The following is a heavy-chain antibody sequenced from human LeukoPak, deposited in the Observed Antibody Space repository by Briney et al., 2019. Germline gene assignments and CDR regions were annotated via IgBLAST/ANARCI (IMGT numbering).Heavy chain of an antibody. Sequence: GASVKVSCKTSGYTFTDYYIHWVRQAPGQGLEWMGWIDTNSGGTEYAQKFQGRVTMTRNTYFRTAYMELSRLRSDDTAVYSCARGRNIEMTTMSGGSDYWGQGTLVTVSS. CDR2: IDTNSGGT. V-gene: IGHV1-2*02. D-gene: IGHD5-24*01. CDR3: ARGRNIEMTTMSGGSDY. CDR1: GYTFTDYY. J-gene: IGHJ4*02.